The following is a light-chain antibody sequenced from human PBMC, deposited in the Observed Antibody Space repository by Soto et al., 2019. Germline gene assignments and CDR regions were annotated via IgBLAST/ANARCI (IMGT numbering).Light chain of an antibody. CDR3: QQDNNWPPFT. J-gene: IGKJ3*01. V-gene: IGKV3-15*01. CDR1: QSVSSN. CDR2: GAS. Sequence: EIVMTQSPATLSVSPGERATLSCRASQSVSSNLAWYQQKPGQAPRLLIYGASTRATSIPARFSGSGSGTEFTLTISSLQSEDFAVYYCQQDNNWPPFTFGPGTKVYIK.